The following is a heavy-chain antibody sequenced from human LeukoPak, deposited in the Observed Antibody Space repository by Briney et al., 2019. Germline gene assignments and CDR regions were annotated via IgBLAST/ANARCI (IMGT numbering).Heavy chain of an antibody. V-gene: IGHV4-34*01. J-gene: IGHJ5*02. Sequence: PSETLSLTCAVYGGSFSGYYWSWIRQPPGKGLEWIGEINHSGSTNYNPSLKSRVTISVDTSKNQFSLKLSSVTAADTAVYYCARRLVVRGVIISDWFDPWGQGTLVTVSS. CDR3: ARRLVVRGVIISDWFDP. CDR1: GGSFSGYY. D-gene: IGHD3-10*01. CDR2: INHSGST.